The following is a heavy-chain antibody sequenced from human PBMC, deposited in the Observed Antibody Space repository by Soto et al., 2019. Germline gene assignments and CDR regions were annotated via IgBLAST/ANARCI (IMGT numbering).Heavy chain of an antibody. CDR1: EFDFSNFA. J-gene: IGHJ5*02. V-gene: IGHV3-30-3*01. CDR3: VRGKWICTLRSPFDH. Sequence: QVQLEESGGGVVQPGRSLRLSCAASEFDFSNFAMHWVRQAPGKGLEWMAVISYDGDTQYYADSAKGRFTISRDTSKNTRYLHMNSLTTEATAVYYCVRGKWICTLRSPFDHWGQGTLVSVSS. D-gene: IGHD2-8*01. CDR2: ISYDGDTQ.